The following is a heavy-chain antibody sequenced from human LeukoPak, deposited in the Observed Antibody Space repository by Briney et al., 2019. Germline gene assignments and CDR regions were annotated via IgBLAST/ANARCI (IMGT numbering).Heavy chain of an antibody. V-gene: IGHV4-39*07. D-gene: IGHD6-13*01. CDR2: VYYSGST. CDR3: ARTTEAHSWRTRYYDYYMDV. CDR1: GGSISSGNYY. Sequence: SETLSLTCIVSGGSISSGNYYWGWIRQPPGKGLEWIGTVYYSGSTYYNPSLKSRVTISIDTSKNQFSLKLSSVTAADTAVYYCARTTEAHSWRTRYYDYYMDVWGKGTTVTVSS. J-gene: IGHJ6*03.